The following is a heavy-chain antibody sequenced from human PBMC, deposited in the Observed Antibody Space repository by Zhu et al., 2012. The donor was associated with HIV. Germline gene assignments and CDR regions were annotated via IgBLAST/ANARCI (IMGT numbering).Heavy chain of an antibody. CDR2: INHSGNT. CDR3: AGQIAVADARPGYFDR. V-gene: IGHV4-34*01. J-gene: IGHJ1*01. Sequence: QVQLQQWGAGLLKPSETLSLTCAVYGASFSSYYWTWLRQSPGKGLERIGDINHSGNTNYNSSFKSRVTISIDNSKNQFSLSLKSVTADDSAVYFCAGQIAVADARPGYFDRWGQGTLVTVSP. CDR1: GASFSSYY. D-gene: IGHD2-21*01.